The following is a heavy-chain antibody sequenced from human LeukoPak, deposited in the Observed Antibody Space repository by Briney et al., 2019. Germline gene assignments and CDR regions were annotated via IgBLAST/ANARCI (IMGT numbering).Heavy chain of an antibody. D-gene: IGHD1-26*01. CDR2: ISSSGSTI. CDR1: GFTFSSNE. V-gene: IGHV3-48*03. J-gene: IGHJ4*02. CDR3: ARDIVGATPDY. Sequence: GGSLRLSCAASGFTFSSNEMNWVRQAPGKGLEWVSYISSSGSTIYYADSVKGRFTISRDNAKNSLYLQMNSLRAEDTAVYYCARDIVGATPDYWGQGTLVTVSS.